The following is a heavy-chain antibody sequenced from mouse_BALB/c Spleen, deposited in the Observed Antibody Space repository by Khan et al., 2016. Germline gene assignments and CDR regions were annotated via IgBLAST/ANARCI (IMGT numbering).Heavy chain of an antibody. CDR3: ARRPINDYAMDY. CDR1: GYTFTNYG. J-gene: IGHJ4*01. CDR2: INTYTGEP. V-gene: IGHV9-3-1*01. Sequence: QIQLVQSGPELKKPGETVKISCKASGYTFTNYGMNWVKQAPGKGLKWMGWINTYTGEPTYDDDFKGRFAFSLETSARTDYLQLNNLKNEDTATYVCARRPINDYAMDYWGQGTSVTVST.